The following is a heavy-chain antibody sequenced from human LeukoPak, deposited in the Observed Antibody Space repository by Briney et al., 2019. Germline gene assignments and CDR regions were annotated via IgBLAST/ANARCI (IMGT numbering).Heavy chain of an antibody. V-gene: IGHV4-59*01. D-gene: IGHD3-22*01. J-gene: IGHJ4*02. CDR2: IYYSGST. CDR3: ARGALVVASYYFDY. CDR1: GGSISSYY. Sequence: PSETLSLTCTVSGGSISSYYWSWIRQPPGKGLEWIGYIYYSGSTNYNPSLKSRVTISVDTPKNQFSLKLSSVTAADTAVYYCARGALVVASYYFDYWGQGTLVTVSS.